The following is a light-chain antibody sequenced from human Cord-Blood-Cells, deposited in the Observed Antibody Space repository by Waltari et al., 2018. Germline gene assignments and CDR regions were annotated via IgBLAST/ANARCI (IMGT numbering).Light chain of an antibody. CDR1: SSAVGSYNL. J-gene: IGLJ3*02. V-gene: IGLV2-23*01. CDR3: CSYAGSSTWV. Sequence: QSALTHPASVSGSPGQSITISCTGTSSAVGSYNLFSWYQQHPGKAPKLLIYEGSKRPSGVSNRFSVSKSGNTASLTISGLQAEDEADYYCCSYAGSSTWVFGGGTKLTVL. CDR2: EGS.